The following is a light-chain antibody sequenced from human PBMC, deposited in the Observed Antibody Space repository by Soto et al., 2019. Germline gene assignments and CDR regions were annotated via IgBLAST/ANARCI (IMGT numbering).Light chain of an antibody. CDR1: SSDIGGYNY. CDR3: SSFTSRHTYV. Sequence: QSVLTQPASVSGSPGQSTTISCTGTSSDIGGYNYVSWYQQLPGEAPKLIIYDVSDRPSGVSTRFSGSKSGNTASLTISGLPAEDEGDYYCSSFTSRHTYVFGTGTKVTVL. CDR2: DVS. V-gene: IGLV2-14*01. J-gene: IGLJ1*01.